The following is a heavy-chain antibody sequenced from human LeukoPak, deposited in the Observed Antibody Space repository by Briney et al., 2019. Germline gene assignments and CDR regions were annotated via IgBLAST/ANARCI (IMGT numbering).Heavy chain of an antibody. D-gene: IGHD6-6*01. V-gene: IGHV1-18*01. J-gene: IGHJ4*02. CDR1: GYNFTSNG. CDR2: ISAYNGNT. CDR3: ARGRREQLASYFDY. Sequence: ASVNVSCKASGYNFTSNGISWVRQAAGQGLEGMGWISAYNGNTNYAQKLQGRVTMTTDTSTSTAYMELRSLRSDDTAVYYCARGRREQLASYFDYWGQGTLVTVSS.